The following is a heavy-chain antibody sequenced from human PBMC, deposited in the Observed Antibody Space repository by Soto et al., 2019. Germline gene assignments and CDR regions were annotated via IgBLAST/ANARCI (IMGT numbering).Heavy chain of an antibody. CDR3: ARCGTTGGVDV. CDR1: GFTFRSYV. D-gene: IGHD3-16*01. Sequence: QVQLVESGGGVVQPGTSLRLSCVGSGFTFRSYVIHCVRQAPGKGLEWVALTSYDGSNNFYGDSVKGRFTISRDNSRNTVELHMDSLRLEDTALYYCARCGTTGGVDVWGQGTLVSVSS. CDR2: TSYDGSNN. J-gene: IGHJ4*02. V-gene: IGHV3-33*05.